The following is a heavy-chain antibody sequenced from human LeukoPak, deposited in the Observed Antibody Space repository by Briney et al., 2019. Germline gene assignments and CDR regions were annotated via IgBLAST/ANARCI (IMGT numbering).Heavy chain of an antibody. V-gene: IGHV1-8*01. CDR1: GYTFTSYD. J-gene: IGHJ4*02. D-gene: IGHD3-10*01. CDR3: ATVSPGD. CDR2: MNPNSGNT. Sequence: ASVKVSCKASGYTFTSYDINWVRQATGQGLEWMGWMNPNSGNTGYAQKLQGRVTMTTDTSTSTAYMELRSLRSDDTAVYYCATVSPGDWGQGTLVTVSS.